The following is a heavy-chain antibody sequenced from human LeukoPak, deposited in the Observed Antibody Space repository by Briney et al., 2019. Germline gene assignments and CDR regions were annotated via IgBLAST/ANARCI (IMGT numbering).Heavy chain of an antibody. V-gene: IGHV3-48*01. J-gene: IGHJ3*02. CDR3: ARVVVEMATILAFDI. D-gene: IGHD5-24*01. CDR1: GFTFSSYS. CDR2: ISSRSSTI. Sequence: GGSLRLSCAASGFTFSSYSMNWVRQAPGKGLEWVSYISSRSSTIYYADSVKGRFTISRDNAKNSLYLQMNSLRAEDTAVYYCARVVVEMATILAFDIWGQGTMVTVSS.